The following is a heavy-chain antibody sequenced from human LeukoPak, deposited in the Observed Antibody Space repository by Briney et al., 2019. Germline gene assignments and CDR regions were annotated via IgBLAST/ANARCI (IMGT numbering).Heavy chain of an antibody. D-gene: IGHD1-14*01. V-gene: IGHV4-30-4*01. Sequence: PSETLSLTCTVSGDSISRGDYYWTWSRQPPGKGLEWIGYIYHSGDTYYNPSLKSRVTISVDTSKNQFSLKLRSVTAADTAVYYCARVPAAFDIWGQGRMVTVSS. CDR1: GDSISRGDYY. J-gene: IGHJ3*02. CDR2: IYHSGDT. CDR3: ARVPAAFDI.